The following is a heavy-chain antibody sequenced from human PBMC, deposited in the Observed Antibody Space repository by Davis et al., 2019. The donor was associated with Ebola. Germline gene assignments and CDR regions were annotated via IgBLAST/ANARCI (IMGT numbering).Heavy chain of an antibody. J-gene: IGHJ4*02. CDR3: AKGSGKNYGRAADY. CDR2: ISGSGGST. CDR1: GFTFSSYA. D-gene: IGHD3-10*01. V-gene: IGHV3-23*01. Sequence: GGSLRLSCAASGFTFSSYAMSWVRQAPGKGLEWVSAISGSGGSTYYADSVKGRFTTFRDNSKNTLYLQMNSLRTEDTATYYCAKGSGKNYGRAADYWGQGTLVTVSS.